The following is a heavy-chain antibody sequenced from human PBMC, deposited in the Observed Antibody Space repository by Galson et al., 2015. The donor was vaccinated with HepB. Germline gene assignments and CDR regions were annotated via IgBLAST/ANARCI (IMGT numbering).Heavy chain of an antibody. CDR1: GYTFYTYG. J-gene: IGHJ4*02. CDR2: IWYDGSKK. CDR3: VRDPGTRAYFFDN. V-gene: IGHV3-33*01. D-gene: IGHD1-26*01. Sequence: SLRLSCAASGYTFYTYGMHWVRQAPGQGLEWVAVIWYDGSKKYYTDSVNGRFTISRDDSRSTLYLQLDSLRAEDTAVYYCVRDPGTRAYFFDNWGQGALVTVSS.